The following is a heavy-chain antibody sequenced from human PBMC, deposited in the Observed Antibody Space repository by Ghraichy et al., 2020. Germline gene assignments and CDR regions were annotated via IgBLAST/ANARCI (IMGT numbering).Heavy chain of an antibody. J-gene: IGHJ4*02. CDR2: ISGSGGST. V-gene: IGHV3-23*01. CDR3: ANTGYCSSTSCYTRFDY. CDR1: GFTFSSYA. D-gene: IGHD2-2*02. Sequence: GGSLRLSCAASGFTFSSYAMSWVRQAPGKGLEWVSAISGSGGSTYYADSVKGRFTISRDNSKNTLYLQMNSLRAEDTAVYYCANTGYCSSTSCYTRFDYWGQGTLVTVSS.